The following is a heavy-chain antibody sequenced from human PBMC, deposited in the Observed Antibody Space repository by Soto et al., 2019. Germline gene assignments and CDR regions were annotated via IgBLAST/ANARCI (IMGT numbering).Heavy chain of an antibody. V-gene: IGHV3-21*01. CDR3: VRPGLTVPGTRYFDH. D-gene: IGHD6-19*01. Sequence: EVQLVESGGGLVKPGGSLRLSCAVSGFTFSDFTMNWVRQAPGKGLEWVASIGSSGGNSFYADSVKGRFIISRDNAKTSLDLQINSLRVEDTAVYYCVRPGLTVPGTRYFDHWGQGALVTVSS. CDR1: GFTFSDFT. CDR2: IGSSGGNS. J-gene: IGHJ4*02.